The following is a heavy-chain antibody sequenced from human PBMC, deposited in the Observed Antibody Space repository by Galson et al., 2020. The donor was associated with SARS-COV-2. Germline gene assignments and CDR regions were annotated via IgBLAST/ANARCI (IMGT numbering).Heavy chain of an antibody. CDR3: ARIERGYSYGYFDY. CDR1: GFSLSNARMG. D-gene: IGHD5-18*01. CDR2: IFSNDEK. V-gene: IGHV2-26*01. J-gene: IGHJ4*02. Sequence: KMSGPTLVKPTETLTLTCTVSGFSLSNARMGVSWIRQPPGKALEWLAHIFSNDEKSYSTSLKSRLTISKDTSKSQVVLTMTNMDPVDTATYYCARIERGYSYGYFDYWGQGTLVTVSS.